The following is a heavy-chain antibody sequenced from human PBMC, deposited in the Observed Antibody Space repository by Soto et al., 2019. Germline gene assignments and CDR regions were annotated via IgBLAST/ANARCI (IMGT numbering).Heavy chain of an antibody. V-gene: IGHV3-7*01. J-gene: IGHJ4*02. D-gene: IGHD6-13*01. CDR3: ARRDSSSPYYFDY. Sequence: GGSLRLSCAASGFTFSSYWMSWVRQAPGKGLEWVANIKQDGSEKYYVDSVKGRFTISRDNAKNSLYLQMNSLRAEDTAVYYCARRDSSSPYYFDYWGQGTLVTVSS. CDR2: IKQDGSEK. CDR1: GFTFSSYW.